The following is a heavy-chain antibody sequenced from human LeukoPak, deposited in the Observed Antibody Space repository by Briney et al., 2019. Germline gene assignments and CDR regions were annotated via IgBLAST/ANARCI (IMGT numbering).Heavy chain of an antibody. CDR3: VTYYFDSSGPKKNY. V-gene: IGHV4-30-4*01. J-gene: IGHJ4*02. D-gene: IGHD3-22*01. CDR2: IYYSGST. Sequence: PSETLSLTCTVSGGSISSGDYYWSWIRQPPGKGLEWIGYIYYSGSTYYNPSLRSRVTISVDTSKKQFSLKLSSVTAADTAVYYCVTYYFDSSGPKKNYWGQGTLVTVSS. CDR1: GGSISSGDYY.